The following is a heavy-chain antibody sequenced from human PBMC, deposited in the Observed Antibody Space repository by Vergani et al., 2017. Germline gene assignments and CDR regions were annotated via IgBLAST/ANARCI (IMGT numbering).Heavy chain of an antibody. J-gene: IGHJ4*02. CDR2: IYPGDSDT. D-gene: IGHD3-9*01. CDR1: GYSFTSYW. Sequence: EVQLVQSGAEVKKPGESLKISCKGSGYSFTSYWIGWVRQMPGKGLEWMGIIYPGDSDTRYSPSFQGQVTISADKSLSTAYLQWSSLKASDTAMYYCATTTGPSAYYDILALDYWGQGTLVTVSS. CDR3: ATTTGPSAYYDILALDY. V-gene: IGHV5-51*01.